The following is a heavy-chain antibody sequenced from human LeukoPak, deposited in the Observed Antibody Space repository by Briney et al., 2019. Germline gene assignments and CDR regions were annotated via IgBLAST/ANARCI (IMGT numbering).Heavy chain of an antibody. Sequence: EASVKVSCKASGYTFTSYAMHWVRQAPGQRLEWMGWINAGNGNTKYSQKFQGRVTITRDTSASTAYMELSSLRSEDTAVYYCARDGYSYGYSYYFDYWGQGTLVTVSS. CDR3: ARDGYSYGYSYYFDY. CDR1: GYTFTSYA. CDR2: INAGNGNT. J-gene: IGHJ4*02. V-gene: IGHV1-3*01. D-gene: IGHD5-18*01.